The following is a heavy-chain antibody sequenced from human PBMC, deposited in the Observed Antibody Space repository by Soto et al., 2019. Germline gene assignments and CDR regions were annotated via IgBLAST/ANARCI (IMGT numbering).Heavy chain of an antibody. Sequence: EAQLVESGGGLVQPGGSRRLSVAASGFTFGNYEMPWVGQPPGKGLDFVSGFRNNGAHTDYAKSVKGRFTISRDNSENTLYLQMGSLRAEDMALYYCARRGYGSRWPNVYMDVWGKGTTVTVSS. CDR1: GFTFGNYE. J-gene: IGHJ6*03. V-gene: IGHV3-64*01. D-gene: IGHD6-13*01. CDR3: ARRGYGSRWPNVYMDV. CDR2: FRNNGAHT.